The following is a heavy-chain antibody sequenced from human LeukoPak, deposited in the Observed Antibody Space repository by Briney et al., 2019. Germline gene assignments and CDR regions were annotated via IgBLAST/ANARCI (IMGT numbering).Heavy chain of an antibody. CDR1: GYTFTIYY. D-gene: IGHD5-24*01. Sequence: EASVTVSFKASGYTFTIYYMHWVRQAPGQGLEWMGIINPSGGSTSYAQKFQGRVTMTRDTSTSTVYMELSSLRSEDTAVYYCAREIKRNFDYWGQGTLVTVSS. J-gene: IGHJ4*02. CDR3: AREIKRNFDY. CDR2: INPSGGST. V-gene: IGHV1-46*01.